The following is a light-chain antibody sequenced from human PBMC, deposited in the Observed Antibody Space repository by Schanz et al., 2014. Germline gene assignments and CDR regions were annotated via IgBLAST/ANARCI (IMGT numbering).Light chain of an antibody. V-gene: IGKV3-15*01. CDR2: GAS. CDR1: QSMSRN. J-gene: IGKJ1*01. CDR3: QQYHTSRT. Sequence: EIVLTQSPGTLSLSPGERATLSCRASQSMSRNYLAWYQQKPGQAPNVLIYGASTRATGIPARFSGSGSGTEFTLTVSSLQSEDFAIYYCQQYHTSRTFGQGTKVEI.